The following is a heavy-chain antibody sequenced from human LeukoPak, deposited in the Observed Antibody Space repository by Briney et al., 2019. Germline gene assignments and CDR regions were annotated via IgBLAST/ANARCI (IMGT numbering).Heavy chain of an antibody. CDR2: INHSGST. V-gene: IGHV4-34*01. J-gene: IGHJ3*02. CDR3: ARGHGAFDI. CDR1: GGSFSGYY. Sequence: SETLSLTCAVYGGSFSGYYWSWIRQPPGKGLEWTGEINHSGSTNYNPSLKSRVTISVDTSKNQFSLKLSSVTSADTAVYYCARGHGAFDIWGQGTMVIVSS.